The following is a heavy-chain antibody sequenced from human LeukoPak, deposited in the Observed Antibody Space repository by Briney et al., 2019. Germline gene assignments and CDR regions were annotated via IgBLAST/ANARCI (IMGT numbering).Heavy chain of an antibody. CDR3: ASQRRITMVRGREDHFDY. CDR2: MYYSGST. Sequence: SETLSLTCTVSGGSISSYHWSWIRQPPGKGLEWIGNMYYSGSTNYNPSLRSRVTISVDTSKNQFSLKLSSVTAADTAVYYCASQRRITMVRGREDHFDYWGQGTLVTVSS. D-gene: IGHD3-10*01. CDR1: GGSISSYH. J-gene: IGHJ4*02. V-gene: IGHV4-59*12.